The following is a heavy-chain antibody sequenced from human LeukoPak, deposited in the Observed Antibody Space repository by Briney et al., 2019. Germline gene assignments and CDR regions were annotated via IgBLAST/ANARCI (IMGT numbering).Heavy chain of an antibody. Sequence: GGSVRLSCVVSGFPFSFYELNWVRQAPGKGLEWVSNIGASSTPKYYADSVKGRFSISRDNAKSSLYLQMNSLRVEDTAVYYCALLAVASDFDYWGQGALVTVSS. CDR2: IGASSTPK. D-gene: IGHD6-19*01. CDR3: ALLAVASDFDY. V-gene: IGHV3-48*03. J-gene: IGHJ4*02. CDR1: GFPFSFYE.